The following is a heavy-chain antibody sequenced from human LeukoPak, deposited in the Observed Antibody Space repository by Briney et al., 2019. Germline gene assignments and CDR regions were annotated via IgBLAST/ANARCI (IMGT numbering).Heavy chain of an antibody. D-gene: IGHD3-3*01. CDR2: IIPIFGTA. CDR3: ARVNTIFGVWGPFDY. V-gene: IGHV1-69*05. J-gene: IGHJ4*02. CDR1: GGTFISYA. Sequence: SVKVSCKASGGTFISYAISWVRQAPGQGLEWMGGIIPIFGTANYAQKFQGRVTITTDESTSTAYMELSSLRSEDTAVYYCARVNTIFGVWGPFDYWGQGTLVTVSS.